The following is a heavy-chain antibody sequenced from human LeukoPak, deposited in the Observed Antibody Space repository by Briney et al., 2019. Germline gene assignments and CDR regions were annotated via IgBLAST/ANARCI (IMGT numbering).Heavy chain of an antibody. CDR2: ITSSSNTI. CDR3: ARSPAMYYYDSGGYYQYYFDY. D-gene: IGHD3-22*01. CDR1: GFTFSSYH. J-gene: IGHJ4*02. Sequence: PGGSLRLSCAASGFTFSSYHINWVRQAPGKGLEWVSFITSSSNTIYYADSVKGRFTISRDNAKNSLYLQMNSLRAEDTAVYYCARSPAMYYYDSGGYYQYYFDYWGQGTLVTVSS. V-gene: IGHV3-48*01.